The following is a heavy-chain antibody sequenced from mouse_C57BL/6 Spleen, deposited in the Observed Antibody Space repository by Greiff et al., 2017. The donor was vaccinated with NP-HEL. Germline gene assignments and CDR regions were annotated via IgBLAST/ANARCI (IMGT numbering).Heavy chain of an antibody. Sequence: EVQLVESGGGLVKPGGSLKLSCAASGFTFSDYGMHWVRQAPEKGLEWVAYISSGSSTIYYADTVKGRFTISRDNAKNTLFLQMTSLRSEDTAMYYCAREDYYGSIWFAYWGQGTLVTVSA. J-gene: IGHJ3*01. CDR3: AREDYYGSIWFAY. CDR2: ISSGSSTI. D-gene: IGHD1-1*01. CDR1: GFTFSDYG. V-gene: IGHV5-17*01.